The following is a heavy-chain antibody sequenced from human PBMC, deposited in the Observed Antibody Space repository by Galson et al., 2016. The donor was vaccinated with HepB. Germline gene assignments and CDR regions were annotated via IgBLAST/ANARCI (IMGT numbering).Heavy chain of an antibody. Sequence: SVKVSCKASGGTFSSYTITWVRQAPGQGLEWMGWIIPIFGTTNYAQKFQGRVTITADESTSTAYMELNSLSPEDTAVYYCARDTSSSIRADWWGQGTLVTVSS. CDR3: ARDTSSSIRADW. J-gene: IGHJ4*02. D-gene: IGHD2-21*01. V-gene: IGHV1-69*13. CDR2: IIPIFGTT. CDR1: GGTFSSYT.